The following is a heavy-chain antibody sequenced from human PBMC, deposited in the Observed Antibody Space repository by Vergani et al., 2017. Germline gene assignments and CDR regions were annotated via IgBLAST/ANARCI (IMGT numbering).Heavy chain of an antibody. J-gene: IGHJ5*02. CDR2: IHYSGST. V-gene: IGHV4-61*08. D-gene: IGHD6-13*01. CDR1: GGSISSGDYY. CDR3: GRDPGIAAAGRHWFDH. Sequence: QVQLQESGPGLVKPSQTLSLTCTVSGGSISSGDYYWSWIRQHPGKGLEWIGFIHYSGSTNYNPPLKSRITISVDTSKNQFSLKLSSVTAADTAVYYCGRDPGIAAAGRHWFDHWGQGTLVTVSS.